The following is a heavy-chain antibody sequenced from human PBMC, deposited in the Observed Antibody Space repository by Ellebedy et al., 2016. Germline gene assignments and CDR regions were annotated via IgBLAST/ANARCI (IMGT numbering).Heavy chain of an antibody. V-gene: IGHV1-2*02. J-gene: IGHJ6*02. D-gene: IGHD1-26*01. CDR1: GYTFTGYF. CDR3: ATVRGSYPYYYYYYAIDV. CDR2: INPNSGDT. Sequence: ASVKVSCKASGYTFTGYFMHWVRQAPGQGFEWMGWINPNSGDTNYSQEFQGRVTITRDTSASTAYMELSGLRSEDTAVYYCATVRGSYPYYYYYYAIDVWGQGTTVTVSS.